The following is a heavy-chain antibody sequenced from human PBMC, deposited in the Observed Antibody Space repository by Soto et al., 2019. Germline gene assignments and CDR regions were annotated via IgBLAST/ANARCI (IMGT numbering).Heavy chain of an antibody. CDR3: GSGTSVMVGKHAFDI. CDR1: GGSIRSSSYY. Sequence: SQTLSLTCTVSGGSIRSSSYYWGWIRLPPGKGQEWIGSIYYSGITYYNPSLKSRVTISVDTSKNQFSLKLSSVTAADTAVYECGSGTSVMVGKHAFDIWGQGTMVTLSS. CDR2: IYYSGIT. V-gene: IGHV4-39*01. J-gene: IGHJ3*02. D-gene: IGHD2-2*01.